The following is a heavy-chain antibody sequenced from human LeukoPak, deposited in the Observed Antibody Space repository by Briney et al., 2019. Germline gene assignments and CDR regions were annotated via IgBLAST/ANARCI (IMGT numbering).Heavy chain of an antibody. CDR1: GGSISSYY. D-gene: IGHD3-10*01. CDR3: ARDPAGITMVRGVPVY. J-gene: IGHJ4*02. V-gene: IGHV4-4*07. CDR2: IYTSGST. Sequence: SETLSLTCTVSGGSISSYYWSWIRQPAGKGLEWIGRIYTSGSTNYNPSLKSRVTMSVDTSKNQFSLKLSSVTAADTAVYYCARDPAGITMVRGVPVYWGQGTLVTVSS.